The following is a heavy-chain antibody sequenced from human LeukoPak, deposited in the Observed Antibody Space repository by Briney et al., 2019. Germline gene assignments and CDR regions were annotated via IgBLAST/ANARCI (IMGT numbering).Heavy chain of an antibody. CDR3: ARSYAAAGTGAFDI. J-gene: IGHJ3*02. Sequence: GGSLRLSCAASGFTFSSYAMHWVRQAPGKGLEWVAVISYDGSNKYHADSVKGRFTISSDNSKNTLYLQMNSLRAEDTAVYYCARSYAAAGTGAFDIWGQGTMVTVSS. V-gene: IGHV3-30-3*01. CDR1: GFTFSSYA. D-gene: IGHD6-13*01. CDR2: ISYDGSNK.